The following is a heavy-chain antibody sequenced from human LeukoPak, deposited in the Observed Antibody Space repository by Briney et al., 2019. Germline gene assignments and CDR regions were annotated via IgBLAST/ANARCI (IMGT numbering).Heavy chain of an antibody. J-gene: IGHJ4*02. CDR2: ISYDGSNK. Sequence: GRSLRLSCAASGFTFSSYAMHWVRQAPGKGLEWVAVISYDGSNKYYADSVKGRFTISRDNSKNTLYLQMNSLRAEDTAVYYCARNACCSGGSCYLGEYYFDYWGQGTLVTVSS. V-gene: IGHV3-30-3*01. CDR3: ARNACCSGGSCYLGEYYFDY. CDR1: GFTFSSYA. D-gene: IGHD2-15*01.